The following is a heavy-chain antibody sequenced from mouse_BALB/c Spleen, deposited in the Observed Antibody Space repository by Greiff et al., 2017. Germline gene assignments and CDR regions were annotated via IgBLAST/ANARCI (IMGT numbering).Heavy chain of an antibody. D-gene: IGHD3-3*01. CDR3: ARDEGCGGGPFAY. J-gene: IGHJ3*01. Sequence: VKLVESGPGLVAPSPSLSISCTASGFSFTGYGVNWVRQPPGKGLEWLGMIWGDGSTDYNSALKSRLSITKDNSKSQVFLKMSSLQTEDTARYYCARDEGCGGGPFAYWGQGTLVTVSA. CDR1: GFSFTGYG. V-gene: IGHV2-6-7*01. CDR2: IWGDGST.